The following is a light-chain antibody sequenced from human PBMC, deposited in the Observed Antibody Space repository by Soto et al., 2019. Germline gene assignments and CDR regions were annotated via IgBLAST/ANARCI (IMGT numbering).Light chain of an antibody. CDR1: ESISNK. Sequence: EIVMTQSPATLSVSPGERATLSCRASESISNKLAWYQQKPGQGPRLLIYGASTRASGIPARFSGSGPGTEFTLTISSLQSEDFAVYYCQQYYNWPPLFTFGPGTKVDFK. V-gene: IGKV3-15*01. CDR2: GAS. CDR3: QQYYNWPPLFT. J-gene: IGKJ3*01.